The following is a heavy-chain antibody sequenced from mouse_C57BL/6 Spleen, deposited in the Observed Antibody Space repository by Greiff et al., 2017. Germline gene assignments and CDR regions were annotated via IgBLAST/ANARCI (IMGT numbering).Heavy chain of an antibody. Sequence: VQGVESGAELARPGASVKLSCKASGYTFTSYGISWVKQRTGQGLEWIGEIYPRSGNTYYNEKFKGKATLTADKSSSTAYMELRSLTSEDSAVYVCATLYGNYPYWGQGTTLTVSS. V-gene: IGHV1-81*01. CDR2: IYPRSGNT. J-gene: IGHJ2*01. CDR1: GYTFTSYG. CDR3: ATLYGNYPY. D-gene: IGHD2-1*01.